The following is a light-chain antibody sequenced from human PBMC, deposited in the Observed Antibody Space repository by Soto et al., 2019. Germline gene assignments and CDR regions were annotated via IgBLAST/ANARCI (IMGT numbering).Light chain of an antibody. CDR1: KLGERF. J-gene: IGLJ2*01. CDR3: QAWDSSTGVV. V-gene: IGLV3-1*01. Sequence: SYELTQPPSVSVSPGQTASISCSGDKLGERFACWYQQKPGQSPVMVIYQDTKRPSGIPERFSGSNSGNTATLTISGTQALVEADYYCQAWDSSTGVVFGGGTKLTVL. CDR2: QDT.